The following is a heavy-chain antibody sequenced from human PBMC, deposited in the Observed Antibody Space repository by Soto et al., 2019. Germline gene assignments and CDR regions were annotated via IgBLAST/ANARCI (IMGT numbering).Heavy chain of an antibody. CDR2: IGGRATSA. CDR1: GFTFSNYA. J-gene: IGHJ4*02. CDR3: AKRRYSVSSGDFDDF. D-gene: IGHD6-19*01. Sequence: EVQLLESGGGLVQPGGSLRLSCAASGFTFSNYAMSWVRQAPGKGLERVSGIGGRATSAYYADSVKGRFAISRDNSYNTLFLQLNSLRAEDQDVYYCAKRRYSVSSGDFDDFGGQGTLVPVSS. V-gene: IGHV3-23*01.